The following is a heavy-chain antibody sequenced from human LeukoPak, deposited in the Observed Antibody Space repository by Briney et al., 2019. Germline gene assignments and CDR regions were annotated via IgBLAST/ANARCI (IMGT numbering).Heavy chain of an antibody. Sequence: SETLSLTCAVYGGSFSGYYWSWIRQPPGKGLEWIGEINHSGSTNYNPSLKSRVTISIDTSKIQFSLKLTSVSAADTAVYYCARRGDYGGNWFDPWGQGTLVTVSS. V-gene: IGHV4-34*01. D-gene: IGHD4-23*01. J-gene: IGHJ5*02. CDR2: INHSGST. CDR1: GGSFSGYY. CDR3: ARRGDYGGNWFDP.